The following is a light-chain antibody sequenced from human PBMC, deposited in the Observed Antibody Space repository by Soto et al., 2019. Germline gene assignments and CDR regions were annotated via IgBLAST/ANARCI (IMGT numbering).Light chain of an antibody. V-gene: IGKV3-20*01. CDR2: GAS. J-gene: IGKJ1*01. Sequence: EIVLTQSPGTLSLSPGERATLSCRASESISSSYLAWYQQRPGQAPRRLIYGASTRATGIPDRFSGSGSGTDFTLTISRLEPEDSAVYYCQQYGGSPRTFGQGTKVEIK. CDR3: QQYGGSPRT. CDR1: ESISSSY.